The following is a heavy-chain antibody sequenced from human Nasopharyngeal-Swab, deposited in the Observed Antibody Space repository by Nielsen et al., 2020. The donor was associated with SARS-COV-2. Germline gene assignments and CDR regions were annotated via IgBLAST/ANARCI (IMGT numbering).Heavy chain of an antibody. CDR3: AKAGSYYVFFSNWFDP. V-gene: IGHV3-9*01. J-gene: IGHJ5*02. CDR2: ISWNSGSI. D-gene: IGHD1-26*01. CDR1: GFTFDDYA. Sequence: GESLRLSCAASGFTFDDYAMHWVRQAPGKGLEWVSGISWNSGSIGYADSVKGRFTISRDNAKNSLYLQMNSLRAEDTALYYCAKAGSYYVFFSNWFDPWGQGTLVTVSS.